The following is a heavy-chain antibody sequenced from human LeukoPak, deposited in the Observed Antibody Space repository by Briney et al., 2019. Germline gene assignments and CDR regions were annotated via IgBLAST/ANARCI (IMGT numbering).Heavy chain of an antibody. CDR2: LSDDDHTT. V-gene: IGHV3-23*01. Sequence: GGSLRLSCAASGFTFTTYTMSWLRQAPGKGLEWVSVLSDDDHTTYYADSVKGRFTISRDNSKNTLYLQMNSLRAEDTAVYYCAQSFDNWGQGILVTVSS. CDR3: AQSFDN. CDR1: GFTFTTYT. J-gene: IGHJ4*02.